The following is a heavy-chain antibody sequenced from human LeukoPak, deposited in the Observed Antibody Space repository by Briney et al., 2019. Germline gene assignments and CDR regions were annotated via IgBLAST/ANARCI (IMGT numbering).Heavy chain of an antibody. V-gene: IGHV4-34*01. Sequence: PSETLSLTCAVYGGSFSGYYWCWIRHPPGKGLERIGEINHSGSTNYNPSLKSRVTISVDTSKNQFSLKLSSVTAADTAVYYCARWEGGSYYDFDYWGQGALVTVSS. CDR1: GGSFSGYY. D-gene: IGHD1-26*01. CDR3: ARWEGGSYYDFDY. J-gene: IGHJ4*02. CDR2: INHSGST.